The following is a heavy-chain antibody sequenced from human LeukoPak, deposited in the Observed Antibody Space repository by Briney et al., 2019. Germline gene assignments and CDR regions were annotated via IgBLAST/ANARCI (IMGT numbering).Heavy chain of an antibody. CDR1: GGSFSGYY. CDR3: ARCPCGGSCYSVTRYYYGMDV. Sequence: SETLSLTCAVYGGSFSGYYWSWIRQPPGKGLEWIGEINHSGSTYYNPSLKSRVTISVDTSKNQFSLKLSSVTAADTAVYYCARCPCGGSCYSVTRYYYGMDVWGQGTTVTVSS. D-gene: IGHD2-15*01. V-gene: IGHV4-34*01. J-gene: IGHJ6*02. CDR2: INHSGST.